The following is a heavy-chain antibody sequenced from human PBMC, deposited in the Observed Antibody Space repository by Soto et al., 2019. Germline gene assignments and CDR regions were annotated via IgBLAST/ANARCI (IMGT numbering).Heavy chain of an antibody. CDR1: GFTFSDAW. J-gene: IGHJ6*01. V-gene: IGHV3-15*01. CDR3: VTDRGGGMDV. CDR2: IKRKIDGETT. Sequence: EVQRVESGGGMVMPGGSLRLSCAASGFTFSDAWMTWIRQAPGKGLQCVGRIKRKIDGETTDYAAPVKGRFTISSDDSKYTLDLQMNSLKVEDTAMYYCVTDRGGGMDVWGQGTTVTVS. D-gene: IGHD3-10*01.